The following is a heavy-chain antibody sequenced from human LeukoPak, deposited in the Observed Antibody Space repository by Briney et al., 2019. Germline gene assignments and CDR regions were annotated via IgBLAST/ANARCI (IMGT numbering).Heavy chain of an antibody. CDR1: GFTFSDYY. CDR3: AREITMVRGVVDY. J-gene: IGHJ4*02. V-gene: IGHV3-11*01. Sequence: GGSLRLSCAASGFTFSDYYMSWIRQAPGKGLEWVSYISSSGSTIYYADSVKGRFTISRDNAKNSLYLQMSSLRAEDTAVYYCAREITMVRGVVDYWGQGTLVTVSS. D-gene: IGHD3-10*01. CDR2: ISSSGSTI.